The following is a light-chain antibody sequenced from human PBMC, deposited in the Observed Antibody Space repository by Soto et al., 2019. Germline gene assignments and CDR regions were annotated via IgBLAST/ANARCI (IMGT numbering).Light chain of an antibody. CDR2: AAS. V-gene: IGKV1-39*01. Sequence: DIQMTQSPSSLSASVGDRVTITCRASQDISDYLNWYQQKPGKAPNVLIYAASSLQSGVPSRFTGSGSGTDFTLTISSLQPEDFATYYCQQTFSTLITFGQGTRVEMK. CDR1: QDISDY. J-gene: IGKJ5*01. CDR3: QQTFSTLIT.